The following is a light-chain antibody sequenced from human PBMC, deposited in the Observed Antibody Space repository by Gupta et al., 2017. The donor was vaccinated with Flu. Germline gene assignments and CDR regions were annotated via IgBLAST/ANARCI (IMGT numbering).Light chain of an antibody. CDR1: QAISSH. CDR3: QQLTSYPLT. CDR2: AAS. J-gene: IGKJ4*01. Sequence: GDRVTITCRASQAISSHLAWYQQKPGKAPKLLIYAASTLQGGVPSRFGGSGSGTEFTLTINSLQPGDSATYYCQQLTSYPLTFGGGTKVEVK. V-gene: IGKV1-9*01.